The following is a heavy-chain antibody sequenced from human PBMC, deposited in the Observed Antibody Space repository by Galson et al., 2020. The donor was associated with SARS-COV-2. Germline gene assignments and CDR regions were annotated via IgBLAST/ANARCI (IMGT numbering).Heavy chain of an antibody. Sequence: ETSETLSLTCTVPGGPISSGGYYWCWIRQHPGKGLEWIGYIYYSGSTYYNPSLKSRVTISVDTSKNQFSLKLSSVTAADTAVYYCARATRNTIFGVVSAFDIWGQGTMVTVSS. V-gene: IGHV4-31*03. CDR3: ARATRNTIFGVVSAFDI. D-gene: IGHD3-3*01. J-gene: IGHJ3*02. CDR1: GGPISSGGYY. CDR2: IYYSGST.